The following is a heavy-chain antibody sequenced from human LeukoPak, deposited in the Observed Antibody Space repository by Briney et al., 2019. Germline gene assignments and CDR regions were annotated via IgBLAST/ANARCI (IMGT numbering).Heavy chain of an antibody. J-gene: IGHJ6*03. CDR2: ISAYNGNT. D-gene: IGHD6-13*01. V-gene: IGHV1-18*01. Sequence: GASVKVSCKASGYTFTSYGISWVRQAPGQRLEWMGWISAYNGNTNYAQKLQGRVTMTTDTSTSTAYMELRSLRSDDTAVYYCARTADPNYYYYYYMDVWGKGTTVTVSS. CDR3: ARTADPNYYYYYYMDV. CDR1: GYTFTSYG.